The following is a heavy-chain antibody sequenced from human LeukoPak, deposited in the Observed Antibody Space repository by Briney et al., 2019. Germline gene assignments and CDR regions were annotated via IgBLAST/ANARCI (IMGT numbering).Heavy chain of an antibody. J-gene: IGHJ1*01. V-gene: IGHV3-21*01. CDR2: ISSSSSYI. D-gene: IGHD2-21*02. CDR1: GFTFDDYA. CDR3: ARAYCGGDCYPQYFQH. Sequence: KSGRSLRLSCAASGFTFDDYAMHWVRQAPGKGLEWVSSISSSSSYIYYADSVKGRFTISRDNAKNSLYLQMNSLRAEDTAVYYCARAYCGGDCYPQYFQHWGQGTLVTVSS.